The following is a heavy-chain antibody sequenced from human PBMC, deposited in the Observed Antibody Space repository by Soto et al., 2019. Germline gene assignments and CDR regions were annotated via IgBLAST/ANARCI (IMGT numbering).Heavy chain of an antibody. D-gene: IGHD3-16*01. Sequence: QVQLVQSGAEVKRPGSSVKVSCESSGDTFNSYVISWVRQAPGQGLEWMGGIIPIIGVTHCAQKFQGRVTISALSSTGTAYMELTKLGFEDTAIYYCARESLGAKGADHWGQGTLVTVSS. V-gene: IGHV1-69*17. CDR3: ARESLGAKGADH. CDR1: GDTFNSYV. J-gene: IGHJ4*02. CDR2: IIPIIGVT.